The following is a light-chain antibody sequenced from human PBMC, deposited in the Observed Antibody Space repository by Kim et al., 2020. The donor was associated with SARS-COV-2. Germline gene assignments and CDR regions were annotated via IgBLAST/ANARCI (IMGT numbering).Light chain of an antibody. J-gene: IGLJ3*02. Sequence: ELTQPPSASGTPGQRVAISCSGSSSNIGSNYVYWYQQLPGTAPKLLIYTTNQRPSGVPDRFSASKSGTSASLAISGLRSEDEADYYCAAWDDSLRGLAFGGGTKLTVL. CDR2: TTN. CDR1: SSNIGSNY. V-gene: IGLV1-47*01. CDR3: AAWDDSLRGLA.